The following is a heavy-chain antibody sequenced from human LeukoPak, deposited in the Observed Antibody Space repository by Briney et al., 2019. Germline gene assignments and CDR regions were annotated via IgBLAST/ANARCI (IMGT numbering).Heavy chain of an antibody. CDR3: ANTKYDFWSDTDC. CDR1: GFTFSNYG. Sequence: GGSLRLSCAASGFTFSNYGMSWVRQAPGKGLEWVSDISGSGGSTYYADSVEGRFTISRDNSKNTLYLQMNSLRAEDTAVYYCANTKYDFWSDTDCWGQGTLVTVSS. V-gene: IGHV3-23*01. J-gene: IGHJ4*02. D-gene: IGHD3-3*01. CDR2: ISGSGGST.